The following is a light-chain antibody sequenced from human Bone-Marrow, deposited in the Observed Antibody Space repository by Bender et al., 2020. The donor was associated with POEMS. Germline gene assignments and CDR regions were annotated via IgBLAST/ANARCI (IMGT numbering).Light chain of an antibody. CDR3: SSYAGSDNFWV. J-gene: IGLJ3*02. Sequence: QSALTQPPSASGSPGQSATISCTGTSSDIGGYNHVSWYQQHPGKAPKLIIYDVTNRPSGISNRFSGSKSGNTASLTVSGLQAEDEADYYCSSYAGSDNFWVFGGGTKLTVL. CDR1: SSDIGGYNH. CDR2: DVT. V-gene: IGLV2-8*01.